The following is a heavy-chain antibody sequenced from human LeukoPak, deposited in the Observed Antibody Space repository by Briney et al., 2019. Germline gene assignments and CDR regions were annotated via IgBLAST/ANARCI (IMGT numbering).Heavy chain of an antibody. Sequence: GGSLRVSCAASGVTFSSYGMHWVRQAPGKGLEWVAVIWYDGSNKYYADSVKGRFTISRDNSKNTLYLQMNSLRAENTAVYYCAKVGYSSGWYYFDYWGQGTLVTVSS. V-gene: IGHV3-33*06. J-gene: IGHJ4*02. CDR3: AKVGYSSGWYYFDY. CDR2: IWYDGSNK. D-gene: IGHD6-19*01. CDR1: GVTFSSYG.